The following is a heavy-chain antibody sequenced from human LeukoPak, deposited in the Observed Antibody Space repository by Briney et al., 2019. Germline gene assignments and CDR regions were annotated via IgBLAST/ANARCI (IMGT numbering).Heavy chain of an antibody. Sequence: GGSLRLSCAASGFTFSSYAMHWVRQAPGKGLEWVAVMSYDGSNKYYADSVRGRFTISRDNSKNTLYLQMNSLRAEDTAVYYCARELVAVAGTGGFDYWGQGTLVTVSS. CDR3: ARELVAVAGTGGFDY. V-gene: IGHV3-30-3*01. D-gene: IGHD6-19*01. CDR2: MSYDGSNK. J-gene: IGHJ4*02. CDR1: GFTFSSYA.